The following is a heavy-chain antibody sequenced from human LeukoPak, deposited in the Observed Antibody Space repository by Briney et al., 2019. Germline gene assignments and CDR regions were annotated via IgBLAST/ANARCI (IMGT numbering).Heavy chain of an antibody. CDR1: GFTFSSYS. CDR2: ISSSSSYI. CDR3: ARGGRYCSSTSCYTGYFDY. V-gene: IGHV3-21*01. Sequence: GGSLRLSCAASGFTFSSYSMNWVRQAPGKGLEWVSSISSSSSYIYYADSVKGRFTISRDNAKNSLYLQMNSLRAEDTAVYYCARGGRYCSSTSCYTGYFDYWGQGTLVTVSS. D-gene: IGHD2-2*02. J-gene: IGHJ4*02.